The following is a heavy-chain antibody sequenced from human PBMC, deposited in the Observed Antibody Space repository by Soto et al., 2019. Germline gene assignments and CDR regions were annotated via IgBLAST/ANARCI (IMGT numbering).Heavy chain of an antibody. J-gene: IGHJ3*01. CDR3: ARVCGGDCGNAFDV. Sequence: QVQLVESGGGVVQPGRSLRLSCAASGFTFSAYGIHCVRQAPGKGLEWVATISLDSRDKLYVDSMNGRLTISSENSRNTVYLQMDSLRAEDTAVYHCARVCGGDCGNAFDVWGQGTVVAVSS. CDR1: GFTFSAYG. CDR2: ISLDSRDK. V-gene: IGHV3-33*05. D-gene: IGHD2-21*02.